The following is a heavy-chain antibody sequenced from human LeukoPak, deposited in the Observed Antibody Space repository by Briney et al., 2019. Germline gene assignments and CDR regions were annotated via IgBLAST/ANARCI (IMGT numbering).Heavy chain of an antibody. Sequence: GGSLRLSCAASGFTFSSNYMSWVRQAPGKGLEGVSVIYSGGNTYYADSVKGRFTISRDNSKNTLYLQMNSLRAEDTAVYYCARDEVATTLDYWGQGTLVTVSS. D-gene: IGHD5-12*01. J-gene: IGHJ4*02. CDR1: GFTFSSNY. CDR3: ARDEVATTLDY. V-gene: IGHV3-66*02. CDR2: IYSGGNT.